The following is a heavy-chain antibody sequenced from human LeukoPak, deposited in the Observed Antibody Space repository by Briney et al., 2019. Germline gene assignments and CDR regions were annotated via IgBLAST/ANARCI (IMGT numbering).Heavy chain of an antibody. Sequence: GASVKVSCKVSGYTLTELSMHWVRQAPGKGPEWMGGFDPEDGETIYAQKFQGRVTMTEDTSTDTAYMELSSLRSEDTAVYYCATAGYCSSTSCYVGATRDYYYYGMDVWGQGTTVTVSS. J-gene: IGHJ6*02. CDR2: FDPEDGET. CDR1: GYTLTELS. CDR3: ATAGYCSSTSCYVGATRDYYYYGMDV. V-gene: IGHV1-24*01. D-gene: IGHD2-2*01.